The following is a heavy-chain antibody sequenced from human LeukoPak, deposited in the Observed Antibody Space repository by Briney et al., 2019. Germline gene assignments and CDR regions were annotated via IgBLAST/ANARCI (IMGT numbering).Heavy chain of an antibody. D-gene: IGHD2-21*02. Sequence: GGSLRLSCAASGFTFSSYSMNWVRQAPGKGLEWVSSISSSSSYIYYADSVKGRFTISRDNAKNSLYLQMNSLRDEDTAVYYCARSTYCGGDCYPALGYWGQGTPVTVSS. V-gene: IGHV3-21*01. CDR2: ISSSSSYI. J-gene: IGHJ4*02. CDR3: ARSTYCGGDCYPALGY. CDR1: GFTFSSYS.